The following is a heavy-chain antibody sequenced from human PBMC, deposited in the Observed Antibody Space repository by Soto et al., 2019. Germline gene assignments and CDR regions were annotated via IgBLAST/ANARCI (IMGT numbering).Heavy chain of an antibody. Sequence: EVQLVESGGGLVKPGGSLRLSCAASGFTFSSYSMNWVRQAPGKGLEWVSSISSSSSYIYYADSVKGRFTISRDNAKNSLYLQTNSLRAEDTAVYYCARLDSSGWEDGMDVWGQGTTVTVSS. CDR3: ARLDSSGWEDGMDV. CDR1: GFTFSSYS. D-gene: IGHD6-19*01. J-gene: IGHJ6*02. CDR2: ISSSSSYI. V-gene: IGHV3-21*01.